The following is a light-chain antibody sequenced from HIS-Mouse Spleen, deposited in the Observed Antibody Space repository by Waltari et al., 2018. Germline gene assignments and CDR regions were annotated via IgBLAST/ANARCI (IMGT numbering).Light chain of an antibody. V-gene: IGLV3-21*03. CDR2: DDS. Sequence: SYVLTQPPSVSVAPGKTARITCGGNNIVSKSVHWYQQKPGQAPVLVVYDDSDRPSGTPERFSGSNSGNTATLTISRVEAGDEADYYCQVWDSSSDHVVFGGGTKLTVL. CDR3: QVWDSSSDHVV. J-gene: IGLJ2*01. CDR1: NIVSKS.